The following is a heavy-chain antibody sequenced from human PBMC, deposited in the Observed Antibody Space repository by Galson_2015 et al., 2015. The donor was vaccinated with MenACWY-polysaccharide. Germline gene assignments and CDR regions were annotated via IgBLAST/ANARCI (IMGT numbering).Heavy chain of an antibody. CDR2: IRSKAYGGTP. CDR1: GFNFGDYG. D-gene: IGHD3-22*01. J-gene: IGHJ3*02. V-gene: IGHV3-49*03. CDR3: TRFSAYVNDSTGSFDAFDI. Sequence: SLRLSCAASGFNFGDYGMIWIRQAPGKGLEWISLIRSKAYGGTPESAASVKGRFTMSRDDSKRIAYLQMNSLNTEDTAEYYCTRFSAYVNDSTGSFDAFDIWGQGTMVTVPS.